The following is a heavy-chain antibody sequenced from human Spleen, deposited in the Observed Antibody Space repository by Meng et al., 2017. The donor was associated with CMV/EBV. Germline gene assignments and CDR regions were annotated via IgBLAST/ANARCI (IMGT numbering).Heavy chain of an antibody. CDR2: ISSSSNYI. V-gene: IGHV3-21*04. Sequence: GESLKISCLASGFTFSTYSMNWVRQAPGKGLEWVSSISSSSNYIYYADSVKGRFTISRDNSKNTLYLQMNSLRAEDTAVYYCAKDRKVTTYYYYYDMDVWGQGTTVTVSS. D-gene: IGHD4-17*01. CDR3: AKDRKVTTYYYYYDMDV. J-gene: IGHJ6*02. CDR1: GFTFSTYS.